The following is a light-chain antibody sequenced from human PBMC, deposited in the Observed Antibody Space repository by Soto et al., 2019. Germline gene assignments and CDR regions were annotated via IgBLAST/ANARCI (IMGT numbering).Light chain of an antibody. CDR2: GVN. Sequence: QSALTQPRSVSGSPGQSVTISCTGSSSDVGLYDHVSWYQQHPGKAPKFVIYGVNERPSVVPDRFSGSKSGNTASLSISGLRAEDEADYCCCSYAGTPYVFGSGTKLTVL. J-gene: IGLJ1*01. CDR1: SSDVGLYDH. V-gene: IGLV2-11*01. CDR3: CSYAGTPYV.